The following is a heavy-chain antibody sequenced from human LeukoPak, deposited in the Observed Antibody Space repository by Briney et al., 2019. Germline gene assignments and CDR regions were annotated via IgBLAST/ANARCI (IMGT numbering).Heavy chain of an antibody. J-gene: IGHJ4*02. D-gene: IGHD2-2*01. Sequence: GESLKISCKGSRYSCTQYWISCSRQMPGKGLEWMGIIYPGDSDTRYSPSFQGQVTISADKSINTAYLQWSSLKASDTAIYYSAKLDAVNFDYGGQGTLVTVSS. V-gene: IGHV5-51*01. CDR3: AKLDAVNFDY. CDR1: RYSCTQYW. CDR2: IYPGDSDT.